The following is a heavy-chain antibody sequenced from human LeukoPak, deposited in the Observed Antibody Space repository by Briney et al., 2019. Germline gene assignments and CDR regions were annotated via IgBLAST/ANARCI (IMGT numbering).Heavy chain of an antibody. CDR1: GGTFSSYA. D-gene: IGHD2-21*02. Sequence: SVKVSCKASGGTFSSYAISWVRQAPGQGLEWMGRIIPIFGTANYAQKFQGRVTITTDESTSTAYMELNGLRSEDTAVYYCARDLYCGGDCYSWFDYWGQGTLVTVSS. CDR3: ARDLYCGGDCYSWFDY. V-gene: IGHV1-69*05. CDR2: IIPIFGTA. J-gene: IGHJ4*02.